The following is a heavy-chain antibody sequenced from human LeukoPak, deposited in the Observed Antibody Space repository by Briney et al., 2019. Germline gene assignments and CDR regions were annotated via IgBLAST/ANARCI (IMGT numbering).Heavy chain of an antibody. V-gene: IGHV1-69*01. D-gene: IGHD3-10*01. Sequence: GSSVKVSCKASGGTFSSYAISWVRQAPGQGLEWMGGIIPIFGTANYAQKFQGRVTITADESTSTAYMELSSLRSEDTAVYYCARDNPHTMVRGVILFDYWGQGTLVTVSS. CDR3: ARDNPHTMVRGVILFDY. J-gene: IGHJ4*02. CDR2: IIPIFGTA. CDR1: GGTFSSYA.